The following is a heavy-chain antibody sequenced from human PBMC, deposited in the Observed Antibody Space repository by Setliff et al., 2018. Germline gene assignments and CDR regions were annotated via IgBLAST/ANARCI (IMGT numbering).Heavy chain of an antibody. CDR1: GYTFTSYG. CDR2: IIPILGIA. CDR3: ARGVRGYSYGPRKFPFDY. V-gene: IGHV1-69*10. D-gene: IGHD5-18*01. J-gene: IGHJ4*02. Sequence: GASVKVSCKASGYTFTSYGISWVRQAPGQGLEWMGGIIPILGIANYAQKFQGRVTITADKSTSTAYMELSSLRSEDTAVYYCARGVRGYSYGPRKFPFDYWGQGTLVTVSS.